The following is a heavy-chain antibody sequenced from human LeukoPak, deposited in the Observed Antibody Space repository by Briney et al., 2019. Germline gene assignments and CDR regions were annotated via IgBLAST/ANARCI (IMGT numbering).Heavy chain of an antibody. V-gene: IGHV3-30*18. D-gene: IGHD3-16*01. J-gene: IGHJ3*02. CDR2: LSYDGHTH. Sequence: PGGSLRLSCAASGFTFSSYGMQWVRQAPGKGLEWVAVLSYDGHTHSYADSVKGRFIMSRDNSKNTLYMQMNSLRAEDTAVYYCAKDKGGGYGNDGFDIWGRGTMVTVSS. CDR3: AKDKGGGYGNDGFDI. CDR1: GFTFSSYG.